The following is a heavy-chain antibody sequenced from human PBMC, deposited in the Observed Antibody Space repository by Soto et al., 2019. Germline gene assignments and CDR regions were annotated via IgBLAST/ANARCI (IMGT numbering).Heavy chain of an antibody. CDR1: GGSISSSHS. CDR2: IYHSGST. D-gene: IGHD1-1*01. Sequence: SETLSLTCAVSGGSISSSHSWSWVRQPPGKGLELIGEIYHSGSTNYNPSLKSRVTISVDKSKNQFPLELSSVTAADTAVYFCARAVALPGLYYFDYWGQGTLVTVSS. CDR3: ARAVALPGLYYFDY. V-gene: IGHV4-4*02. J-gene: IGHJ4*02.